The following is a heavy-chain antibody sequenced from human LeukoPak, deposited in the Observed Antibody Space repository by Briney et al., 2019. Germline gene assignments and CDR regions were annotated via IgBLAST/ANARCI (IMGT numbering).Heavy chain of an antibody. Sequence: ASVKVSCKASGYTFTGHYMHWVRQAPGQGLEWMGRINPNSGGTNYAQKFQGRVTMTRDTSITTAYMELSRLRSDDTAVYYCARSDYATDYFDYWGQGTLVTVSS. CDR2: INPNSGGT. J-gene: IGHJ4*02. V-gene: IGHV1-2*06. D-gene: IGHD1-26*01. CDR1: GYTFTGHY. CDR3: ARSDYATDYFDY.